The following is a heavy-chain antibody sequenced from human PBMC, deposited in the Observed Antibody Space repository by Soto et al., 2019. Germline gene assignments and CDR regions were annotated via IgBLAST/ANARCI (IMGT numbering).Heavy chain of an antibody. CDR2: ISKSSGTI. D-gene: IGHD3-22*01. CDR1: GFSFSNYN. CDR3: ARYAFDYDSTGYHSDY. J-gene: IGHJ4*02. V-gene: IGHV3-48*02. Sequence: EVQLVESGGGLVQPGGSLRLTCAASGFSFSNYNMNWVRQVPGKGLEWVSYISKSSGTIYYADSVRGRFSISRDNGKNSLYLQMNSLRDEDTAVYYCARYAFDYDSTGYHSDYWGQGTLVTVSS.